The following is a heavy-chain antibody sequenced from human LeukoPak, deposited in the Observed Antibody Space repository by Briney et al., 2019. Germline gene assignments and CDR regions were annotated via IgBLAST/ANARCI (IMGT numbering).Heavy chain of an antibody. CDR3: ARSFRGYSYGYFDY. D-gene: IGHD5-18*01. V-gene: IGHV4-59*01. CDR2: IYYSGST. Sequence: SETLSLTCTVSGGSISSYYWSWIRQPPGKGLEWIGYIYYSGSTNYNPSLKSRVTISVDTSKNQLSLKLSSVTAADTAVYYCARSFRGYSYGYFDYWGQGTLVTVSS. CDR1: GGSISSYY. J-gene: IGHJ4*02.